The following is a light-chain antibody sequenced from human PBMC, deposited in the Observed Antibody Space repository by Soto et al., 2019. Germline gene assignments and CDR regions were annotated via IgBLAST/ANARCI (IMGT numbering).Light chain of an antibody. V-gene: IGKV3-15*01. CDR2: GAS. CDR1: QSVNSN. J-gene: IGKJ1*01. CDR3: QQYNNWWT. Sequence: ILMTQSPATLSVSPGEGATLSCRASQSVNSNLAWYQQKPGQAPRLLIYGASIRATGIPARFSGSGSGTDFTLTISSLQSEDFAVYYCQQYNNWWTFGQGTKAEIK.